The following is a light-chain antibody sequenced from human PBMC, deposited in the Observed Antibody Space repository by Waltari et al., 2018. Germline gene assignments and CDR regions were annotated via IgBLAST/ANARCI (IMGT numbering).Light chain of an antibody. Sequence: MLQFSATFPVSPGGRVILPCRAGQCIWTNLVWYQQKPGQAPRPLIYGAFVRATGIPDRFSGSGSGTEFTLTISSLQSEDFAVYYCQHYDNWPPWTFGQGTKVELK. CDR2: GAF. CDR1: QCIWTN. CDR3: QHYDNWPPWT. V-gene: IGKV3D-15*01. J-gene: IGKJ1*01.